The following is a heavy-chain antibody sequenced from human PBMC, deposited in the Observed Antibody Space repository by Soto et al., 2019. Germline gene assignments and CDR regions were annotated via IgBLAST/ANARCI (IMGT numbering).Heavy chain of an antibody. CDR1: GGTFSSYA. Sequence: SVKVSCKASGGTFSSYAISWVRQAPGQGLEWMGGIIPIFGTANYAQKFQGRVTITADESTSTAYMELSSLRSEDTAVYYCARDRVADSRAYGEFDPWGQGTLVTAPQ. J-gene: IGHJ5*02. D-gene: IGHD3-22*01. V-gene: IGHV1-69*13. CDR3: ARDRVADSRAYGEFDP. CDR2: IIPIFGTA.